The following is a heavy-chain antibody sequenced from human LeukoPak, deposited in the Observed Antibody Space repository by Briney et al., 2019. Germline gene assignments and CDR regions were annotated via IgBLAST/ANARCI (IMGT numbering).Heavy chain of an antibody. V-gene: IGHV3-33*06. D-gene: IGHD3-22*01. Sequence: PGGSLRLSCAASGFTFSSYAMSWVRQAPGKGLEWVAVILSDGSKEFYTDSVKGRFTISRDNSKNTLYLQMNSLRAEDTAVYYCAKDLTAGGIGYRTNAFDVWGQGTMVTVSS. CDR3: AKDLTAGGIGYRTNAFDV. CDR2: ILSDGSKE. CDR1: GFTFSSYA. J-gene: IGHJ3*01.